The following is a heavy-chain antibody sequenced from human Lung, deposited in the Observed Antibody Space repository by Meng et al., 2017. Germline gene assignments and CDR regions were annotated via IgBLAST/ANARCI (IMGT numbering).Heavy chain of an antibody. D-gene: IGHD6-13*01. CDR2: IDPKSGDT. J-gene: IGHJ4*02. CDR1: GYNFPDYW. CDR3: ARDEDISAAGKLFGDY. Sequence: QVQRVQSGGEVEKPGASVKVSCKPSGYNFPDYWLHWVRRAPGQGLEWMGRIDPKSGDTHYAQRFQGRVTMTGDTSISTAYMELSGLRSDDTAMYYCARDEDISAAGKLFGDYWGQGTLVTVSS. V-gene: IGHV1-2*06.